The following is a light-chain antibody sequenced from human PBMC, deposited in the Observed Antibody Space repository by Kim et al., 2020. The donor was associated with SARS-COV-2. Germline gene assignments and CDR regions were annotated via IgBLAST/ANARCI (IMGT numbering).Light chain of an antibody. V-gene: IGKV1-5*03. CDR2: DVS. CDR1: QTISGS. CDR3: HQYKSYSWT. Sequence: DIQMTQFPSTLSASVGDRVTITCRASQTISGSLAWYQQKPGKAPNVLIYDVSTLESGVPSRFSGSGSETEYTLTISSLQHGDFATYYCHQYKSYSWTFGQGTKVDIK. J-gene: IGKJ1*01.